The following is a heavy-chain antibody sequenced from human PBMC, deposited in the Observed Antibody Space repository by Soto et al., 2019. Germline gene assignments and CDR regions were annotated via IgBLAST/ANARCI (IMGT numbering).Heavy chain of an antibody. CDR1: GESFSGYY. J-gene: IGHJ4*02. Sequence: SDTLSHTCADYGESFSGYYWSRIRQPPGNGLEWIGEINHSGSTNYNPSLKSRGTISVDTSKNQCSLKLSSVTAADTAGYYCGRGRGGVTSPALDYWGQGTLVTVSS. CDR3: GRGRGGVTSPALDY. CDR2: INHSGST. D-gene: IGHD3-16*01. V-gene: IGHV4-34*01.